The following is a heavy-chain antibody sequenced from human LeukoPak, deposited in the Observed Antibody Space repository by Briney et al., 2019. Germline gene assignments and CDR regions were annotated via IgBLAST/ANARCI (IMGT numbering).Heavy chain of an antibody. V-gene: IGHV3-48*04. D-gene: IGHD6-19*01. CDR3: ARGPGYSSGTRGLMDV. J-gene: IGHJ6*03. CDR2: ISSSGSTI. Sequence: GGSLRLSCAASGFTFSSYAMNWVRQAPGKGLEWVSYISSSGSTIYYADSVKGRFTISRDNAKNSLYLQMNSLRAEDTAVYYCARGPGYSSGTRGLMDVWGKGTTVTVSS. CDR1: GFTFSSYA.